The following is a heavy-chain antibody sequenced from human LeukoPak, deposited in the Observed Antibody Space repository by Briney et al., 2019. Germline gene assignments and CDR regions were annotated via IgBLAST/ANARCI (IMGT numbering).Heavy chain of an antibody. CDR3: ARDKGTHPYNWFDP. V-gene: IGHV3-23*01. CDR1: GFTFSSYG. Sequence: GGSLRLSCATSGFTFSSYGMSWVRQAPGKGLEWISAISAGGDSTYYADSVRGRFTISKDESKTTLFLQMNSLRAEDTALYYCARDKGTHPYNWFDPWGQGTLVTVSS. J-gene: IGHJ5*02. CDR2: ISAGGDST.